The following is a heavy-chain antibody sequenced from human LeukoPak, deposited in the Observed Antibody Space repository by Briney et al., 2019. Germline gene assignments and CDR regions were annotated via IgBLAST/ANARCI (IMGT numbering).Heavy chain of an antibody. V-gene: IGHV1-2*02. Sequence: ASVKVSCKASGYTFTADYLYWVRQAPGQGLESMGWIHPNSGATNSAQKFQGRVTLTRDTSISTAYMELSGLKSDDTAVYYCARDGPSIMIDFDYWGQGTLVTVSS. J-gene: IGHJ4*02. CDR3: ARDGPSIMIDFDY. D-gene: IGHD3-22*01. CDR1: GYTFTADY. CDR2: IHPNSGAT.